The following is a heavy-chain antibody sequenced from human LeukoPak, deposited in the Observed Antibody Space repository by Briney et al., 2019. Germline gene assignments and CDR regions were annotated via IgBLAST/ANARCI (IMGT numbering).Heavy chain of an antibody. V-gene: IGHV4-59*01. J-gene: IGHJ4*02. CDR2: IHYSGST. Sequence: SETLSLTCTVSGGSISSYYWSWIRQPPGKGLEWIGYIHYSGSTNYNPSLKSRVTISVDTSKNQFSLKLSSVTAADTAVYYCARVGLIGSGYTKEFDYWGQGTLVTVSS. CDR1: GGSISSYY. CDR3: ARVGLIGSGYTKEFDY. D-gene: IGHD3-22*01.